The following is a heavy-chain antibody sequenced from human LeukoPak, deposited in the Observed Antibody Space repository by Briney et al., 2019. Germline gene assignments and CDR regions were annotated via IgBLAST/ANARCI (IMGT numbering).Heavy chain of an antibody. D-gene: IGHD5-18*01. CDR3: ARGYRYGFWFDP. CDR2: ISSSGSTI. V-gene: IGHV3-48*03. CDR1: GFTFSSYE. J-gene: IGHJ5*02. Sequence: GGSLRLSCAASGFTFSSYEMNWVRQAPGKGLEWVSYISSSGSTIYYADSVKGRFTISRDNAKNSLYLQMNSLRAEDTAVYYCARGYRYGFWFDPWGQGTLVTVSS.